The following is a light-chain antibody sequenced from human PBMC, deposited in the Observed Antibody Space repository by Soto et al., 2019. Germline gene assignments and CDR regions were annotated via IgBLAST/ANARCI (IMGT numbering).Light chain of an antibody. Sequence: QSALTQPASVSGSPGQSITISCTGTSSDIGGYNYVPWYQQYPGKAPKLMIYDVSSRPSGVSNRFSGSKSGNTASLTISGLQAEDEADYHCSSYTPSSTYVFGTGTKLTVL. J-gene: IGLJ1*01. V-gene: IGLV2-14*03. CDR2: DVS. CDR1: SSDIGGYNY. CDR3: SSYTPSSTYV.